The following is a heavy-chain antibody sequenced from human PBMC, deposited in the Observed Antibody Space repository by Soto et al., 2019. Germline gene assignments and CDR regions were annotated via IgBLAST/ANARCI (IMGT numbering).Heavy chain of an antibody. V-gene: IGHV3-13*01. CDR2: IGTAGDT. J-gene: IGHJ6*02. D-gene: IGHD3-10*01. Sequence: GSLRLACAASVFTFSSYDMHWVRQATGKGLEWVSAIGTAGDTYYPGSVKVRFTISRENAKNSLYLQMNSLRAGDTAVYYCARNRRLLYYGSGSYYNSKKYYYYYYGMDVWGQGTTVTVSS. CDR1: VFTFSSYD. CDR3: ARNRRLLYYGSGSYYNSKKYYYYYYGMDV.